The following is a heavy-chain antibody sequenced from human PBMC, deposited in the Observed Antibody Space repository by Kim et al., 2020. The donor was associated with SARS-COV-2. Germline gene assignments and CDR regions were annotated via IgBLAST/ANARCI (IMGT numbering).Heavy chain of an antibody. D-gene: IGHD1-26*01. Sequence: YYSTSLKNRLTISKDNSKNQVVLTMTKMDPVDTATYYCARLVGATMDFDYWGQGTLVTVSS. J-gene: IGHJ4*02. CDR3: ARLVGATMDFDY. V-gene: IGHV2-70*01.